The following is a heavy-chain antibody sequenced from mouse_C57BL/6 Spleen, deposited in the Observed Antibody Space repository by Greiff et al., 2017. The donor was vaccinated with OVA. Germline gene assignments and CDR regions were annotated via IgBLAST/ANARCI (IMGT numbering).Heavy chain of an antibody. D-gene: IGHD3-2*02. CDR1: GYTFTSYW. V-gene: IGHV1-52*01. J-gene: IGHJ3*01. Sequence: QVQLQQPGAELVRPGSSVKLSCKASGYTFTSYWMHWVKQRPIQGLEWIGNIDPSDSETHYNQKFKDKATLTVDKSSSTAYMQLSSLTSEDSAVYDCARSRTAQATAWFAYWGQGTLVTVSA. CDR2: IDPSDSET. CDR3: ARSRTAQATAWFAY.